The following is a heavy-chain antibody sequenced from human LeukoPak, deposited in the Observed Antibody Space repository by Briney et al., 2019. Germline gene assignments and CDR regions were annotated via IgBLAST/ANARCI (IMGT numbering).Heavy chain of an antibody. J-gene: IGHJ4*02. CDR3: AREFREAAAGTRGFDY. V-gene: IGHV4-31*03. D-gene: IGHD6-13*01. CDR2: IYYSGST. CDR1: GGSISSGGYY. Sequence: PSETLSLACTVPGGSISSGGYYWSWIRQHPGKGLEWIGYIYYSGSTYYNPSLKSRVTISVDTSKNQFSLKLSSVTAADTAVYYCAREFREAAAGTRGFDYWGQGTLVTVSS.